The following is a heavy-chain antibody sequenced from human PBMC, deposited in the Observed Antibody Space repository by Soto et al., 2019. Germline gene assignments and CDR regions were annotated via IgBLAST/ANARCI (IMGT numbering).Heavy chain of an antibody. J-gene: IGHJ5*02. V-gene: IGHV4-59*08. Sequence: NTSETLSLTCTVSGGSISSYYWSWIRQPPGKGLDWIGYIYYSGSTNYNPSLKSRVTISVDTSKNQFSLKLSSVTAADTAVYYCARHPAYYDILTGYYSVWFDPWGQGTLVTVSS. CDR1: GGSISSYY. CDR2: IYYSGST. D-gene: IGHD3-9*01. CDR3: ARHPAYYDILTGYYSVWFDP.